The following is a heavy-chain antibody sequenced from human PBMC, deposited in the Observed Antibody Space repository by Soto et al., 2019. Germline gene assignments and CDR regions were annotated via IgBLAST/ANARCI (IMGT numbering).Heavy chain of an antibody. CDR3: ATDLSTITFGGVIND. CDR2: FDPEDGET. Sequence: QVQLVQPGAEVKKPGASVKVSCKVSGYTLTEISMYWVRQAPGRGLEWMGGFDPEDGETIYAQKFQGRVTMTEDRSTDTAYMELSSLRSEDTAVYYCATDLSTITFGGVINDWGQGTLVTVSS. J-gene: IGHJ4*02. V-gene: IGHV1-24*01. CDR1: GYTLTEIS. D-gene: IGHD3-16*01.